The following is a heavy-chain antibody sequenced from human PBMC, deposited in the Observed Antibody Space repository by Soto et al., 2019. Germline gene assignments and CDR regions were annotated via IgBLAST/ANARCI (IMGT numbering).Heavy chain of an antibody. J-gene: IGHJ6*02. CDR1: GGSFSGYY. CDR3: ARGDGYNLGYYYYYGMDV. V-gene: IGHV4-34*01. Sequence: LSLTCAVYGGSFSGYYWSWIRQPPGKGLEWIGEINHSGSTNYNPSLKSRVTISVDTSKNQFSLKLSSVTAADTAVYYCARGDGYNLGYYYYYGMDVWGQGTTVTVSS. CDR2: INHSGST. D-gene: IGHD5-12*01.